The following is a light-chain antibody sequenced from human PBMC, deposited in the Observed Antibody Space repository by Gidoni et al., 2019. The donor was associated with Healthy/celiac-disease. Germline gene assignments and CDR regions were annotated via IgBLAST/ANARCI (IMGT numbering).Light chain of an antibody. J-gene: IGLJ2*01. CDR3: AAWDDSLSGDVV. V-gene: IGLV1-47*01. Sequence: QSVLTQPPSASGTPGQRVAIPCSGSSSNIGSNYVYWYQQLPGTAPKLLIYRNNQRPSGVPDRFSGSKSGTSAALAISWLRSEDEADYYCAAWDDSLSGDVVFGGGTKLTVL. CDR2: RNN. CDR1: SSNIGSNY.